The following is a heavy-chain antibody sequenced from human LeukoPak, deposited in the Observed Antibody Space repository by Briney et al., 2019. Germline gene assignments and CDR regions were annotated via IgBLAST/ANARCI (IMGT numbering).Heavy chain of an antibody. Sequence: PGRSLRLSCAASGFTFSSYAMHWVRQAPGKGLEWVAVISYDGSNKYYVDSVKGRFTISRDNSKNTLYLQMNSLRAEDTAVYYCARDKDEALDYWGQGTLVTVSS. CDR1: GFTFSSYA. J-gene: IGHJ4*02. CDR3: ARDKDEALDY. CDR2: ISYDGSNK. V-gene: IGHV3-30-3*01.